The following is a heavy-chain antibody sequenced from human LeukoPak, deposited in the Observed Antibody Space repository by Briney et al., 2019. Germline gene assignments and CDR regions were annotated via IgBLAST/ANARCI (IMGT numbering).Heavy chain of an antibody. V-gene: IGHV3-23*01. CDR3: AKDGSNYVLLYYFDY. Sequence: GGSLRLSCAASGFTFSSYAMSWVRQAPGKGLEWVSAISGSGGSTYYADSVKGRFTISRDNSKNTLYLQMNSLRAEDTAVYYCAKDGSNYVLLYYFDYWGQGTLVTVSS. CDR2: ISGSGGST. CDR1: GFTFSSYA. J-gene: IGHJ4*02. D-gene: IGHD4-11*01.